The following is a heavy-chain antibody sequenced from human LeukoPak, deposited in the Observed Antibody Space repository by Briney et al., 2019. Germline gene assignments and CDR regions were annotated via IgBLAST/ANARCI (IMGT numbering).Heavy chain of an antibody. CDR2: IKSKTDGGTT. CDR1: GFTFSNAW. CDR3: ARVIAARPARRTYYYMDV. V-gene: IGHV3-15*01. J-gene: IGHJ6*03. Sequence: PGGSLRLSCAASGFTFSNAWMSWVRQAPGKGLEWVGRIKSKTDGGTTDYAAPVKGRFTISRDDSKNTLYLQMNSLRAEDTAVYHCARVIAARPARRTYYYMDVWGKGTTVTVSS. D-gene: IGHD6-6*01.